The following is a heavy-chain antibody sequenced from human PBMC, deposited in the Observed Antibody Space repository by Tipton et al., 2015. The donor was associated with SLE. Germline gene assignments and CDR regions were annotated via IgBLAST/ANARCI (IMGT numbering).Heavy chain of an antibody. Sequence: SLRLSCAASGFTFSSYWMSWVRQVPGKGLEWVANIKQDGSEKYYVDSVKGRFTISRDNAKNSLYLQMNSLRAEDTAVYYCARADYCSGGSCWDYWGQGTLVTVSS. CDR2: IKQDGSEK. CDR1: GFTFSSYW. CDR3: ARADYCSGGSCWDY. J-gene: IGHJ4*02. D-gene: IGHD2-15*01. V-gene: IGHV3-7*01.